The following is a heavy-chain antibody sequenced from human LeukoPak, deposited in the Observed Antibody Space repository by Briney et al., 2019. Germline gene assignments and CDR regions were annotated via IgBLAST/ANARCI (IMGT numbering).Heavy chain of an antibody. V-gene: IGHV4-30-4*08. Sequence: SQTLSLTCSVSGGSISSGDYYWSWIRQPPGKGLEWIGYIYNSGSTFHYNPSLKSRVTISVDTSKNQFSLRLSSVTAADTAVYYCASNNCSSARCYGANWFDPWGQGTLVTVSS. CDR2: IYNSGST. D-gene: IGHD2-2*01. CDR1: GGSISSGDYY. J-gene: IGHJ5*02. CDR3: ASNNCSSARCYGANWFDP.